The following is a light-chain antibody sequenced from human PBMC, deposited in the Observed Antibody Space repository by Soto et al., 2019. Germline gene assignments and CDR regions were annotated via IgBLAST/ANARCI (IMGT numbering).Light chain of an antibody. J-gene: IGKJ1*01. CDR2: GAS. CDR1: QSVTSNY. CDR3: QQYGNSPGT. V-gene: IGKV3-20*01. Sequence: IVFTQSPSHLSLSPGDRATLSCRTSQSVTSNYLAWYQQKPGQAPKLLIFGASIRDTGIPDRFSGRGSGTVFTLTISRLEPEDFAVYYCQQYGNSPGTFGPGTKVDIK.